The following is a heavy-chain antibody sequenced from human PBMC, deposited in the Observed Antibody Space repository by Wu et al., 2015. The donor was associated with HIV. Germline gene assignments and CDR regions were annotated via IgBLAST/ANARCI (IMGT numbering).Heavy chain of an antibody. J-gene: IGHJ4*02. CDR1: GYTFTSYY. D-gene: IGHD3-16*01. CDR3: ARGSFFITPPDY. Sequence: QVQLVQSGAEVKKPGTSVKISCKASGYTFTSYYIHWVRQAPGQGLEWMAITNPDGGSTTYAQKFQGRVTMTRDTSTSTVYMEVSSLRSEDTAVYYCARGSFFITPPDYWGQGTLVHRLL. CDR2: TNPDGGST. V-gene: IGHV1-46*03.